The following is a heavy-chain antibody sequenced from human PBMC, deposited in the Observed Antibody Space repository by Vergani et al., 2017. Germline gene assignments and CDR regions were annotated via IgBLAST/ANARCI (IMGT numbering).Heavy chain of an antibody. CDR2: IYYSGST. CDR1: GGSISSYY. D-gene: IGHD3-3*01. J-gene: IGHJ5*02. V-gene: IGHV4-59*01. Sequence: QVQLQESGPGLVKPSQTLSLTCTVSGGSISSYYWSWIRQPPGKGLEWIGYIYYSGSTKYNPSLKSRVTISVDTSKNQFSLKLSSVTAADTAVYYCARVEDPQYYDFWSGYYGVQGRNWFDPWGQGTLVTVSS. CDR3: ARVEDPQYYDFWSGYYGVQGRNWFDP.